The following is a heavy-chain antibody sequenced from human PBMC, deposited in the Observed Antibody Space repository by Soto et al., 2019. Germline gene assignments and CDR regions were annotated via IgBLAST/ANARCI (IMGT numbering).Heavy chain of an antibody. V-gene: IGHV3-23*01. CDR2: ISGSGGST. J-gene: IGHJ6*02. CDR1: GFTFSSYA. CDR3: AKDGGYSYGYSPRYYYGMDV. Sequence: EVQLLESGGGLVQPGGSLRLSCAASGFTFSSYAMSWVRQAPGKGLEWVSAISGSGGSTYYADSVKGRFTISRDNPKNTLYLQMNSLRAEDTAVYYCAKDGGYSYGYSPRYYYGMDVWGQGTTVTVSS. D-gene: IGHD5-18*01.